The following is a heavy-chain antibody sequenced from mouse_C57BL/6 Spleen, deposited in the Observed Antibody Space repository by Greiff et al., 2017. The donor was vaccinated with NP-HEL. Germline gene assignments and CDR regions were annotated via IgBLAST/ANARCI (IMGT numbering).Heavy chain of an antibody. Sequence: QVQLQQPGAELVKPGASVKLSCKASGYTFTSYWMHWVKQRPGRGLEWIGRIDPNSGGTKYNEKFKSKATLTVDKPSSTAYMQLSSLTSEDSAVYYCARHGSLVGYYAMDYWGQGTSVTVSS. J-gene: IGHJ4*01. D-gene: IGHD1-1*01. V-gene: IGHV1-72*01. CDR1: GYTFTSYW. CDR2: IDPNSGGT. CDR3: ARHGSLVGYYAMDY.